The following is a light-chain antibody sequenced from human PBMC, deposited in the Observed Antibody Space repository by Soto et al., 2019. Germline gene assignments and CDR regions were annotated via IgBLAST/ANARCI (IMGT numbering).Light chain of an antibody. J-gene: IGLJ2*01. V-gene: IGLV2-14*01. CDR3: SSYTSSGTLVV. CDR1: SSDVGGYNY. Sequence: QSALTQPASVSGSPGQSITISCTGTSSDVGGYNYVSWYQQHPGKAPKLMIYDVSNRPSGVSNRFSGSKSGNTASLTISGLQAEDEADYHCSSYTSSGTLVVFGGGTQLTVL. CDR2: DVS.